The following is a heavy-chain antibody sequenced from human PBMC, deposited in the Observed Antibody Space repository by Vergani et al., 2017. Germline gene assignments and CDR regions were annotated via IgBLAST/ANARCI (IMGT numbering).Heavy chain of an antibody. CDR3: ARVNTETNGHLYYYFYMDV. CDR2: IDHTGRP. D-gene: IGHD4-11*01. CDR1: GGSFTSYH. V-gene: IGHV4-34*01. Sequence: QVQLQQWGGGLLKPSETLSLTCVVNGGSFTSYHWTRIRQSPGEGLEWVGDIDHTGRPDYNPSLKSRLTMSVDKPRNQFSLTLNSVTATDTAIYFCARVNTETNGHLYYYFYMDVWGQRTAVTVS. J-gene: IGHJ6*03.